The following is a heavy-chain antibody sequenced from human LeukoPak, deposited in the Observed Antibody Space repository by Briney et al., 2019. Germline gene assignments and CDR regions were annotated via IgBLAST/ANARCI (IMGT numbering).Heavy chain of an antibody. V-gene: IGHV3-30-3*01. Sequence: PGRSLRLSCAASGFTFSSYAMHWVRQAPGKGLEWVAVISYDGSNKYYADSVKGRFTISRDNSKNTLYLQMNSLRAEDAAVYYCARVGQIDYWGQGTLVTVSS. CDR3: ARVGQIDY. D-gene: IGHD3-16*01. CDR2: ISYDGSNK. CDR1: GFTFSSYA. J-gene: IGHJ4*02.